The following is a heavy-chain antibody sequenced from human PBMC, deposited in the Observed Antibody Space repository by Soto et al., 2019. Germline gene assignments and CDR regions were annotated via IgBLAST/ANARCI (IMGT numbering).Heavy chain of an antibody. CDR1: GFPFSIYW. CDR3: ATEYEGGPDA. J-gene: IGHJ5*02. D-gene: IGHD2-15*01. Sequence: EVQVVESGGGLVQPGGSLRLSCAASGFPFSIYWMTWVRQAPGKGLEWVANINEDGSKKYYVDSLKGRFTISRDNAKNSLYLQMNSLKVEDTAVYYGATEYEGGPDAWVQGTMVTVSS. CDR2: INEDGSKK. V-gene: IGHV3-7*01.